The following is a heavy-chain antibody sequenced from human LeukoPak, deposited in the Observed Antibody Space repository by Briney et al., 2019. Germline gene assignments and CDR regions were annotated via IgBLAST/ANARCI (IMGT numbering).Heavy chain of an antibody. CDR3: ARVKAWELSFDY. Sequence: ASVKVSCKASGYTFTDYYMHWVRQAPGQGLEWMGWINPNTGGTHYAQKIQDRASMTRDTSITTVYMELSSLRSDDTAVYYCARVKAWELSFDYWGQGTLVTVSS. CDR2: INPNTGGT. V-gene: IGHV1-2*02. J-gene: IGHJ4*02. D-gene: IGHD1-26*01. CDR1: GYTFTDYY.